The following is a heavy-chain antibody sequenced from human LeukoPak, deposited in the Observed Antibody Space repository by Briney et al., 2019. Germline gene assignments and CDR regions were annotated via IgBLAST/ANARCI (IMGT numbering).Heavy chain of an antibody. J-gene: IGHJ4*02. V-gene: IGHV4-59*01. CDR3: ARVPPSSGSYPRDY. CDR2: IYYSGST. CDR1: NGSISSYY. D-gene: IGHD1-26*01. Sequence: ASETLSLTCTVSNGSISSYYWSWIRQPPGKGLEWIGYIYYSGSTNYNPSLKSRVTISVDTSKNQFSLKLSSVTAADTAVYYCARVPPSSGSYPRDYWGQGTLVTVSS.